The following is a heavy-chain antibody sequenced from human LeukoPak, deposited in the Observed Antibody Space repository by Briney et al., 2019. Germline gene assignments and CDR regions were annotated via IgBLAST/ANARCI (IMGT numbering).Heavy chain of an antibody. J-gene: IGHJ5*02. CDR2: IYHSGST. CDR1: GGSISSGGYY. Sequence: PSQTLSLTCTVSGGSISSGGYYWSWIRQPPGKGLEWIGYIYHSGSTYYNPSLKSRVTISVDRSKNQFSLKLSSVTAADTAVYYCARGFDRHTIFGVVVFASGFDPWGQGTLVTVSS. D-gene: IGHD3-3*01. V-gene: IGHV4-30-2*01. CDR3: ARGFDRHTIFGVVVFASGFDP.